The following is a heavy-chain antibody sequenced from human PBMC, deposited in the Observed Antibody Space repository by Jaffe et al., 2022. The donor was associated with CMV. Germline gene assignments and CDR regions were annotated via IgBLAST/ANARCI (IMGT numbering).Heavy chain of an antibody. D-gene: IGHD2-2*01. CDR1: GFTFSTYA. CDR2: ISGSGIDT. J-gene: IGHJ3*01. CDR3: AKVSNYQLLWGTFDA. Sequence: EVQLVESGGGLVQPGGSLRLSCAASGFTFSTYAMTWVRQGPGKGLEWVSTISGSGIDTYSTDSLKGRFTISRDNSKNTLYLQMNSLRAEDTALYYCAKVSNYQLLWGTFDAWGQGTVVTVSS. V-gene: IGHV3-23*04.